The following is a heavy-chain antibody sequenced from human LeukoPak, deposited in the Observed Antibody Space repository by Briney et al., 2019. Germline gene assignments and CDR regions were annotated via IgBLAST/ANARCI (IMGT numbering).Heavy chain of an antibody. CDR3: ARDKEGYCSSTSCSLWSGPFDY. CDR1: GGSISSYY. D-gene: IGHD2-2*01. J-gene: IGHJ4*02. V-gene: IGHV4-59*01. Sequence: SETLSLTCTVSGGSISSYYWSWIRQPPGKGLEWIGYIYYSGSTNYNPSLKSRVTISVDTSKNQFSLKLSSVTAEDTAVYYCARDKEGYCSSTSCSLWSGPFDYWGQGTLVTVSS. CDR2: IYYSGST.